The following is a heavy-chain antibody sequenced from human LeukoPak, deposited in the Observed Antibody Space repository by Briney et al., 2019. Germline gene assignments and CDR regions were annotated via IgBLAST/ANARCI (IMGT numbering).Heavy chain of an antibody. D-gene: IGHD4-17*01. CDR1: GGSISSYY. J-gene: IGHJ4*02. CDR3: ARSDYADSEYDY. CDR2: IHYTGTT. V-gene: IGHV4-59*01. Sequence: SETLSLTCSVFGGSISSYYWTWIRQPPGKGLEWIGYIHYTGTTNYNPSLKSRVTMSLDTSKNQSSLKLNSVTAADTAVYYCARSDYADSEYDYWGQGTLVTVSS.